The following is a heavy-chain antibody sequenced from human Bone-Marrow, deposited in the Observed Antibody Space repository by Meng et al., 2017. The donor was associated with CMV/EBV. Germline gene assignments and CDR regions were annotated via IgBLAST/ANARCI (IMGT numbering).Heavy chain of an antibody. J-gene: IGHJ6*02. CDR3: ARNYRVPAARGGMDV. Sequence: GGSLRLSCAASGFTFSSYWMSWVRQAPGKGLEWVANIKQDGTEKYYVDSVKGRFTISRDNAKNSLYLQMNSLRAEDTAVYYCARNYRVPAARGGMDVWGQGTTVTVSS. D-gene: IGHD2-2*01. CDR2: IKQDGTEK. V-gene: IGHV3-7*01. CDR1: GFTFSSYW.